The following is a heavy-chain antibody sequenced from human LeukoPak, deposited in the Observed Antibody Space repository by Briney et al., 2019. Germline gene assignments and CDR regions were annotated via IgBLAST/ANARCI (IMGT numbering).Heavy chain of an antibody. D-gene: IGHD6-13*01. Sequence: APVTVSCKASGSGYTFTSYGISWVRQAPGQGLEWMGWISAYNGNTNYAQKLQGRVTMTTDTSTSTAYMGLRSLRSDDTAVYYCATLKFSSSWYSFDYWGQGTLVTVSS. J-gene: IGHJ4*02. V-gene: IGHV1-18*01. CDR2: ISAYNGNT. CDR3: ATLKFSSSWYSFDY. CDR1: GSGYTFTSYG.